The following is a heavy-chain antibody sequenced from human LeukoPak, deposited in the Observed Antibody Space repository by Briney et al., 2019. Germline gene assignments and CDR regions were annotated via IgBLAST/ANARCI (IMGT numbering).Heavy chain of an antibody. CDR3: ARDFYGVDY. D-gene: IGHD2/OR15-2a*01. CDR2: ISYDGSDK. CDR1: GFTFSSYG. V-gene: IGHV3-30*19. Sequence: PGGSLRLSCAASGFTFSSYGMHWVRQAPGKGLEWVAVISYDGSDKNYADSVKGRFTISRDDSKNTLYLHMNSLGADDTAVYYCARDFYGVDYWGQGTLVTVSS. J-gene: IGHJ4*02.